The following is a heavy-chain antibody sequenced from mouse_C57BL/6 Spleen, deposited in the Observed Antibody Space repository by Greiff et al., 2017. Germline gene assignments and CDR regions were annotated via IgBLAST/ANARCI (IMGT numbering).Heavy chain of an antibody. V-gene: IGHV1-9*01. CDR3: ARSCTTVVATDWYFDV. Sequence: QVQLQQSGAELMKPGASVKLSCKATGYTFTGYWIEWVKQRPGHGLEWIGEILPGSGSTNYNEKFKGKATFTADTSSNTAYMQLSSLTTEDSAIYYCARSCTTVVATDWYFDVWGTGTTVTVSS. CDR2: ILPGSGST. D-gene: IGHD1-1*01. CDR1: GYTFTGYW. J-gene: IGHJ1*03.